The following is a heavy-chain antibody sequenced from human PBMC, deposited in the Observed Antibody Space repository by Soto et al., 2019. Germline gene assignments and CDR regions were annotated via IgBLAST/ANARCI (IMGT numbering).Heavy chain of an antibody. Sequence: QGQLQQSGPGLVKPSQTLSLTCAISGDSVSSDITSWNWIRQSPSRGLEWLGRTYYRSKWFHDYAASVKSRMTINPDTSKNQFSLELYSMTPEDTAVYYFAGGNALDVWGQGTVVNVSS. D-gene: IGHD3-16*01. V-gene: IGHV6-1*01. J-gene: IGHJ3*01. CDR1: GDSVSSDITS. CDR2: TYYRSKWFH. CDR3: AGGNALDV.